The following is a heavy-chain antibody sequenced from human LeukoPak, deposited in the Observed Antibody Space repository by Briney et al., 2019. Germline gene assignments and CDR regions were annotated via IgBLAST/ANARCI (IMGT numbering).Heavy chain of an antibody. J-gene: IGHJ4*02. CDR2: IYYTGMT. CDR1: AGSISNYF. D-gene: IGHD2-8*01. CDR3: ARHGRMVIMSKFSTGIDQ. Sequence: PSETLSLTCTVPAGSISNYFWSWIRQPPGKGLEWIGYIYYTGMTNSNPSLKSRVTISMDTSKNQFSLNLRSVTAADTAIYYCARHGRMVIMSKFSTGIDQWGQGTLVTVSS. V-gene: IGHV4-59*08.